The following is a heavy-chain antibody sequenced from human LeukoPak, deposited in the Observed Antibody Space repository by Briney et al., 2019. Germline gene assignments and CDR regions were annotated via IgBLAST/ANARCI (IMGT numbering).Heavy chain of an antibody. CDR3: AKDPWMGDMDAPSHFDY. Sequence: GGSLRLSCAASGFTFSSYGMHWVRQAPGKGLEWVAVISYDGSNKYYAVSVKGRFTNSRDNSKNTLYLQMNSLRAEDTAVYYCAKDPWMGDMDAPSHFDYWGQGTLVTVSS. CDR2: ISYDGSNK. D-gene: IGHD3-16*01. CDR1: GFTFSSYG. J-gene: IGHJ4*02. V-gene: IGHV3-30*18.